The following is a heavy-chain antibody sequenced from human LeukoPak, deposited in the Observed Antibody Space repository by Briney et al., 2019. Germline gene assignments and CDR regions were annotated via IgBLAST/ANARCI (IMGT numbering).Heavy chain of an antibody. D-gene: IGHD7-27*01. Sequence: PSETLSLTCTVSGGSISSSSYYWGWIRQPPGKGLEWIGSIYYSGSTYYNPSLKSRVTTSVDTSKNQFSLKLSSVTAADTAVYYCARDPSLTGDEDCWGQGTLVTVSS. CDR3: ARDPSLTGDEDC. V-gene: IGHV4-39*07. CDR1: GGSISSSSYY. CDR2: IYYSGST. J-gene: IGHJ4*02.